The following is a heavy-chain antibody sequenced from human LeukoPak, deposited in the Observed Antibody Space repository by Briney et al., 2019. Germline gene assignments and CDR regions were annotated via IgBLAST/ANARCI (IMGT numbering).Heavy chain of an antibody. CDR3: AREDRSSSWPYFDY. D-gene: IGHD6-13*01. V-gene: IGHV3-11*04. CDR1: GFTFSDYY. J-gene: IGHJ4*02. CDR2: ISSSGSTI. Sequence: PGGSLRLTCAASGFTFSDYYMSWIRQAPGKGLEWVSYISSSGSTIYYADSVKGRFTISRDNAKNSLYLQMNSLRAEDTAVYYCAREDRSSSWPYFDYWGQGTLVTVSS.